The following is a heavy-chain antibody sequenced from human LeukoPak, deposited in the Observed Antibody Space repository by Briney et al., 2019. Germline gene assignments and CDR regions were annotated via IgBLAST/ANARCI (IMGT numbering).Heavy chain of an antibody. CDR2: IYYSGST. Sequence: PSETLSLTYTVSGGSISSGDYYWSWIRQPPGKGLEWIGYIYYSGSTYYNPSLKSRVTISVDTSKNQFSLKLSSVTAADTAVYYCARVGDGYNLSPLDYWGQGTLVTVSS. CDR1: GGSISSGDYY. D-gene: IGHD5-24*01. V-gene: IGHV4-30-4*01. CDR3: ARVGDGYNLSPLDY. J-gene: IGHJ4*02.